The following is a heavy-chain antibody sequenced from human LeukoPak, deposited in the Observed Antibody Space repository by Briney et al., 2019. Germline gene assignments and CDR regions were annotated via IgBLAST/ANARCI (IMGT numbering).Heavy chain of an antibody. CDR1: DDSITMYY. V-gene: IGHV4-59*01. D-gene: IGHD3-9*01. J-gene: IGHJ4*02. Sequence: SETLSLTCTVSDDSITMYYWTWIRQPPGKGLEWIGYVDHTGSTKFNPSLNGRVSISRDTSNNFFSLRLRSVTAADTAVYYCARSKDILTGYCFDYWGQGTLVTVSS. CDR2: VDHTGST. CDR3: ARSKDILTGYCFDY.